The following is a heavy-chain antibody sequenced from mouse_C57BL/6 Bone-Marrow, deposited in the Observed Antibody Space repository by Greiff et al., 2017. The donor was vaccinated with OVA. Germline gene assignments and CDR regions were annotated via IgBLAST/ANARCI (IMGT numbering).Heavy chain of an antibody. J-gene: IGHJ4*01. D-gene: IGHD1-1*01. CDR1: GYTFTSYD. CDR2: IYPRDGST. Sequence: VKLVESGPELVKPGASVKLSCKASGYTFTSYDINWVKQRPGQGLEWIGWIYPRDGSTKYNEKFKGKATLTVDTSSSTAYMELHSLTSEDSAVYFCAREGPHYYGSSKSWGQGTSVTVSS. CDR3: AREGPHYYGSSKS. V-gene: IGHV1-85*01.